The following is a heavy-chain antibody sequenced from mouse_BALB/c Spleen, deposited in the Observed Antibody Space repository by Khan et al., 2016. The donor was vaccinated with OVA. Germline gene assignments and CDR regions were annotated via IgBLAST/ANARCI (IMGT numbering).Heavy chain of an antibody. D-gene: IGHD2-12*01. J-gene: IGHJ4*01. CDR2: ISYSGSI. Sequence: EVQLQESGPGLVKPSQSLSLTCTVTGYSITSDYVWNWIRQFPGNKLEWMGYISYSGSINYNPALKSRISITRDTSKNQFFLQLNSVTAEDTTNYYSARDSSRYNYAMDYWGQGTSVTVSS. CDR1: GYSITSDYV. CDR3: ARDSSRYNYAMDY. V-gene: IGHV3-2*02.